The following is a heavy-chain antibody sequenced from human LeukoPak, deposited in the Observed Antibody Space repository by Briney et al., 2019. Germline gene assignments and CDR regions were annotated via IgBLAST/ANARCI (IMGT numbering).Heavy chain of an antibody. Sequence: SQTLSLTCTVSGGSISSGSYYWSWIRQPAGKGLEWIGRIYTSGSTNYNPSLKSRVTISVDTSKNQFSLKLSSVTAADTAVYYCAREERAMVYFDYWDQGTLVTVSS. CDR2: IYTSGST. CDR3: AREERAMVYFDY. D-gene: IGHD5-18*01. J-gene: IGHJ4*02. V-gene: IGHV4-61*02. CDR1: GGSISSGSYY.